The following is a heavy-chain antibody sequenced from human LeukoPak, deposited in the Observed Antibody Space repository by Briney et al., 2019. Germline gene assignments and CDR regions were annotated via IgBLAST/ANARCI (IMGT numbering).Heavy chain of an antibody. V-gene: IGHV1-18*01. D-gene: IGHD3-22*01. CDR2: ISAYNGNT. Sequence: ASVKVSCKASGYTFTSYGISWVRQAPGQGLEWMGWISAYNGNTNYAQKLQGRVTMTTDTSTSTAYMELRSLRSDDTAVYYCARDYYDSSGYPPFDPWGQGTLVTVSS. J-gene: IGHJ5*02. CDR1: GYTFTSYG. CDR3: ARDYYDSSGYPPFDP.